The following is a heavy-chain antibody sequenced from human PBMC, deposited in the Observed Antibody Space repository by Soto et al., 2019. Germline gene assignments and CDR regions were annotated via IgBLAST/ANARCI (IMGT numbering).Heavy chain of an antibody. CDR2: ISGSGGST. Sequence: GGSLRLSCAASGFTFSSYAMSWVRQAPGKGLEWVSAISGSGGSTYYADSVKGRFTISRDNSKNTLYLQMNSLRAEDTAVYYCAKVQRFGELLLHFDYWGQGTLDTVSS. J-gene: IGHJ4*02. CDR1: GFTFSSYA. CDR3: AKVQRFGELLLHFDY. D-gene: IGHD3-10*01. V-gene: IGHV3-23*01.